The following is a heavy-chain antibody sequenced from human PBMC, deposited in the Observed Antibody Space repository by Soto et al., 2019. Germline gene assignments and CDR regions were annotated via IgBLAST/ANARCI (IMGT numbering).Heavy chain of an antibody. J-gene: IGHJ5*02. V-gene: IGHV3-23*01. CDR2: ISGSGGST. CDR3: ASSTRAVPAAMRFDP. CDR1: GFTFSSYA. Sequence: PGGYLRLSCAASGFTFSSYAMSWVRQAPGKGLEWVSAISGSGGSTYYADSVKGRITISRDNSKNTLYLQMNSLRAEDTAVYYCASSTRAVPAAMRFDPWGQGTLVTVSS. D-gene: IGHD2-2*01.